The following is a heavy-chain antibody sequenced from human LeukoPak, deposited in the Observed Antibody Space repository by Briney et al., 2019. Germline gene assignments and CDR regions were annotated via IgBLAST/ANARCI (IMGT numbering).Heavy chain of an antibody. CDR1: GFTFSSYA. Sequence: GGSLRLSCAASGFTFSSYAMSWVRQAPGKGLEWVSAISGSGGSTYYADSVKGRFTISRDNSKNTLYLQMNSLRAEDTAVYYCAKDQRGGSGSYYYYYYGMDVWGQGTTVTVSS. V-gene: IGHV3-23*01. CDR3: AKDQRGGSGSYYYYYYGMDV. J-gene: IGHJ6*02. D-gene: IGHD3-10*01. CDR2: ISGSGGST.